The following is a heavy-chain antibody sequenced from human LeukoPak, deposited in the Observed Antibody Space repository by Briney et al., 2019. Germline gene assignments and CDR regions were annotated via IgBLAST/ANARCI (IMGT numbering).Heavy chain of an antibody. CDR2: ISTSSSYI. D-gene: IGHD4-17*01. CDR3: AGASDYGDYFGYFDL. V-gene: IGHV3-11*06. CDR1: GFTFSDYY. J-gene: IGHJ2*01. Sequence: GGSLRLSCAASGFTFSDYYMSWIRQAPGKGLEWVSSISTSSSYIYYADSVKGRFTISRDNAKNSLYLQMNSLRAEDTAVYYCAGASDYGDYFGYFDLWGRGTLVTVSS.